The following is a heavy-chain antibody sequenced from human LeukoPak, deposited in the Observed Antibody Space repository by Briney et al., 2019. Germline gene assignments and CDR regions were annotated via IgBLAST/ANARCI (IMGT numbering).Heavy chain of an antibody. CDR2: IFPGDSNT. D-gene: IGHD3-22*01. V-gene: IGHV5-51*01. J-gene: IGHJ4*02. CDR3: ASGYYDSSGYYSSYFDY. CDR1: GYSFTNYW. Sequence: GESLKISCKGSGYSFTNYWVGWVRQMPGKGLGWMGIIFPGDSNTRYSPSFQDQVTISADKSITTAYLQWRSLEASDTAMYYCASGYYDSSGYYSSYFDYWGQGTQVTVSS.